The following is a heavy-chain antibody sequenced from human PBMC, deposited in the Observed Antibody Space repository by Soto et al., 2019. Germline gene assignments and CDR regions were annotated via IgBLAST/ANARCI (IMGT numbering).Heavy chain of an antibody. CDR3: ARIHYDFWSAQGNNWFDP. J-gene: IGHJ5*02. V-gene: IGHV1-69*06. Sequence: QVQLVQSGAEVKKPGSSVKVSCKASGGTFSSYAISWVRQAPGQGLEWMGGIIPIFGTANYAQKFQGRVTITADKSTSTAYMELSSLRSEDTAVYYCARIHYDFWSAQGNNWFDPWGQGTLVTVSS. D-gene: IGHD3-3*01. CDR1: GGTFSSYA. CDR2: IIPIFGTA.